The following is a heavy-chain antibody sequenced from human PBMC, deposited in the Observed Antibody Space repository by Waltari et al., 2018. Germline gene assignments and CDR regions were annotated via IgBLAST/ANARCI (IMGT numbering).Heavy chain of an antibody. D-gene: IGHD2-21*01. CDR2: LYQSGGT. CDR3: ARDFGGAGAVDI. Sequence: QLQLQESGSGLVKPSQTLSLTGAVSGGSINSDDSSWSWIRQPPGKGLEWIGYLYQSGGTYYNPFLKSRVIISIDRSKNQFSLKLSSVTAADTAVYFCARDFGGAGAVDIWGQGTMVTVSS. CDR1: GGSINSDDSS. J-gene: IGHJ3*02. V-gene: IGHV4-30-2*01.